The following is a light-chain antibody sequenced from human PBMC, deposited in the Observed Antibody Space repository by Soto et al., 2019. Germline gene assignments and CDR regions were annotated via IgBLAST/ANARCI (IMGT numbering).Light chain of an antibody. V-gene: IGLV1-40*01. CDR3: QPYDSSPRYV. CDR2: GNS. Sequence: QSVLTQPPSVSGAPGQRVTISCTGSSSNIGAGYDVHWYQQLPGTAPKLLIYGNSNRPSGVPDRFSGSKSGTSASLAITGLQAEDEADYYCQPYDSSPRYVFGTGTKVTVL. J-gene: IGLJ1*01. CDR1: SSNIGAGYD.